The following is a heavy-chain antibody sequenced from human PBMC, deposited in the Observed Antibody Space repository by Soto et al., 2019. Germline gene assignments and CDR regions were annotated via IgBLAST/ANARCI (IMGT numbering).Heavy chain of an antibody. CDR1: GGTFSSYT. V-gene: IGHV1-69*02. Sequence: QVQLVQSGAEVKKPGSSVKVSCKASGGTFSSYTISWVRQAPGQGLEWMGRIIPILGIANYAQKFQGRVTMTAVKSTSTADMELRSLRSEDTVVYFCARLGYCDSRRYYFYYSVYWGQGTLVPVSS. CDR2: IIPILGIA. J-gene: IGHJ4*02. CDR3: ARLGYCDSRRYYFYYSVY. D-gene: IGHD3-22*01.